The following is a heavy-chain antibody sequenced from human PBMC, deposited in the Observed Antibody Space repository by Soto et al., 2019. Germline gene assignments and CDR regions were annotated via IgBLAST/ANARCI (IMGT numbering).Heavy chain of an antibody. D-gene: IGHD6-6*01. J-gene: IGHJ4*02. Sequence: QVQLQESGPGLVKPSETLSLTCSVSGGSISDYFSVWIRQPPGKGLEWIGQISYFGTTIYNASLDGRVSMSRATSKNQFSLTLTSVTAADTAVYFCARCKKWDSSIAPDHWGQGILVSVSS. CDR1: GGSISDYF. CDR3: ARCKKWDSSIAPDH. V-gene: IGHV4-59*01. CDR2: ISYFGTT.